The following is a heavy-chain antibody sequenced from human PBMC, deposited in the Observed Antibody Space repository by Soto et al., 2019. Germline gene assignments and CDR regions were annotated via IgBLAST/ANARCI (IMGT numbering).Heavy chain of an antibody. CDR1: GGSISSGDHY. Sequence: SETLSLTCTVSGGSISSGDHYWSWIRQPPGKGLEWIGYIYYSGSTYYNPSLKSRVTISVDTSKNQFSLKLSSVTAADTAVYYCARDGSYLGSYWGQGTLVTVSS. CDR3: ARDGSYLGSY. J-gene: IGHJ4*02. V-gene: IGHV4-30-4*01. CDR2: IYYSGST. D-gene: IGHD1-26*01.